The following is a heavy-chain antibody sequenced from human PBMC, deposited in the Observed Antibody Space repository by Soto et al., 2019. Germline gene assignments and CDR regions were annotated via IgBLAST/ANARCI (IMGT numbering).Heavy chain of an antibody. V-gene: IGHV1-18*01. J-gene: IGHJ5*02. CDR3: ARHHGPTTSENWFDP. Sequence: QVHLVQSGAEVKKPGSSVKVSCKASGGSFSTYAINWLRQAPGQGLEWMGWISTYSGDTKYAQKFQGRVTMTTDTSTTTAYLELRSLRSDDTAVYYCARHHGPTTSENWFDPWGQGTLVTVSS. D-gene: IGHD5-12*01. CDR2: ISTYSGDT. CDR1: GGSFSTYA.